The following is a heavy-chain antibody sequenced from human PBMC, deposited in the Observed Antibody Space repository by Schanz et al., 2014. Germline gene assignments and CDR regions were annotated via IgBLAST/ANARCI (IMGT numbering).Heavy chain of an antibody. CDR1: GFTFRNYA. Sequence: EVQLVESGGGLVQPGGSLRLSCAASGFTFRNYALSWVRQAPGKGLAWVSAISGSGGSTYYADSVKGRFTISRDTAKNTVFLQMNNLRAEDTAVYYCARGASRDYFAMDVWGQGTTVTVSS. CDR3: ARGASRDYFAMDV. V-gene: IGHV3-23*04. CDR2: ISGSGGST. J-gene: IGHJ6*02.